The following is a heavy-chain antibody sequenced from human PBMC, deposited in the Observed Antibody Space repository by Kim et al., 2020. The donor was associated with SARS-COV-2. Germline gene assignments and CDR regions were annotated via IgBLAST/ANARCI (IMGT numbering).Heavy chain of an antibody. D-gene: IGHD6-13*01. V-gene: IGHV3-23*01. CDR1: GFTFSTYA. CDR2: ISGSGGST. J-gene: IGHJ4*02. Sequence: GGSLRLSCAASGFTFSTYAMSWVRQAPGKGLEWVSGISGSGGSTNYADSVKGRFTISRDSSKNTLYLQMNSLRAEDTAVYYCAKDVAWGAYSSTWCSDYWGQGALVTVSS. CDR3: AKDVAWGAYSSTWCSDY.